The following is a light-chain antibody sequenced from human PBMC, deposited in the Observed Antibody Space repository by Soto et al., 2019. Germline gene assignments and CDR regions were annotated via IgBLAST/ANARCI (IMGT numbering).Light chain of an antibody. CDR1: SSDVGGYNY. J-gene: IGLJ3*02. CDR3: SSFTSSNTWV. V-gene: IGLV2-14*01. Sequence: QSALTQPASVSGSPGQSITIPCTGTSSDVGGYNYVSWYQQHPDKAPKLMIYEVTNRPSGVSNRFSGSKSGNTASLTISGLQAEDEADYHCSSFTSSNTWVFGGGTKLTVL. CDR2: EVT.